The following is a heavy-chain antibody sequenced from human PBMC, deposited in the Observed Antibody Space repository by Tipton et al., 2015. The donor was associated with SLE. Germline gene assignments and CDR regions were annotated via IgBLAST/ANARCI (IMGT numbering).Heavy chain of an antibody. V-gene: IGHV4-34*01. CDR1: GGSFSGYY. J-gene: IGHJ4*02. CDR2: INHSGYT. D-gene: IGHD3-16*01. CDR3: TGEWQQVVGVAY. Sequence: TLSLTCAVYGGSFSGYYWNWIRQPPGKGLEWIGEINHSGYTNYNPSLKSRVTISVDTSKNQFSLKLTSVTAADTAVYYCTGEWQQVVGVAYWGLGALVTVSS.